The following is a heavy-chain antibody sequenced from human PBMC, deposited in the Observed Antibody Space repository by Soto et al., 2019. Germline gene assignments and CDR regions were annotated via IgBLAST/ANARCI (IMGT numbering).Heavy chain of an antibody. CDR2: FYYSGST. CDR3: ALRWLQYRNPIGASTLYYYYGMDV. D-gene: IGHD5-12*01. CDR1: GGSISSGGYS. J-gene: IGHJ6*02. Sequence: SETLSLTCAVSGGSISSGGYSWSWIRQPPGKGLEWIGYFYYSGSTNYNPSLKSRVTISVDTSKNQFSLELSSLRSEDTAVYYCALRWLQYRNPIGASTLYYYYGMDVRGQGTTVTVSS. V-gene: IGHV4-61*08.